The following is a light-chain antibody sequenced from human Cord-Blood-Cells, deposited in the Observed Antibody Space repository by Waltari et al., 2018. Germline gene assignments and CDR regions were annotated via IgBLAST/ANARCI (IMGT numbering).Light chain of an antibody. CDR2: AAS. J-gene: IGKJ2*01. Sequence: VIWMTQSPSLLSASTGDRVTISCQMSQVISSYLAWYHQKPGKAPELLIYAASTLQSGVPSRFSGSGSGTDFTLTISCLQSEDFATYYCQQYYSFPYTFGQGTKLEIK. V-gene: IGKV1D-8*01. CDR3: QQYYSFPYT. CDR1: QVISSY.